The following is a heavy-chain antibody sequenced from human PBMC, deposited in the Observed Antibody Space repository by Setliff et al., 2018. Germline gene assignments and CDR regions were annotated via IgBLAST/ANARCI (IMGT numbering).Heavy chain of an antibody. V-gene: IGHV1-69*05. D-gene: IGHD5-18*01. CDR3: AREGVDTRSSTDYRYYMDV. J-gene: IGHJ6*03. CDR1: GYSFPSYG. CDR2: TIPSFGST. Sequence: SVKVSCKASGYSFPSYGISWVRQAPGQGLEWMGGTIPSFGSTNYAQKFQDRVTIITDESTSTAYMELSSLRTEDTAVYYCAREGVDTRSSTDYRYYMDVWGKGTTVTVSS.